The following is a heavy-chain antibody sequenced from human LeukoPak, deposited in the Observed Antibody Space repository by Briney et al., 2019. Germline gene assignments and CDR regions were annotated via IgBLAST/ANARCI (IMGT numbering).Heavy chain of an antibody. V-gene: IGHV3-30*18. D-gene: IGHD3-10*01. J-gene: IGHJ6*03. CDR2: ISYDGSNK. Sequence: PGRSLRLSCAASGFTFSSYGMHWVRQAPGKGLEWVAVISYDGSNKYYADSVKGRFTISRDNSKNTLYLQMNSLRAEDTAVYYCAKDGKYYYGSGSLSAYYYYMDVWGKGTTVTVSS. CDR3: AKDGKYYYGSGSLSAYYYYMDV. CDR1: GFTFSSYG.